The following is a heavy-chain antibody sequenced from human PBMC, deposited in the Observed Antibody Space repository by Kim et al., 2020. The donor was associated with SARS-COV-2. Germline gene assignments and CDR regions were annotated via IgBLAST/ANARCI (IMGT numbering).Heavy chain of an antibody. J-gene: IGHJ4*02. D-gene: IGHD5-18*01. V-gene: IGHV4-4*02. CDR3: AREPVNTAMVSNGLNFFDY. Sequence: SRVTISVDKSKNQFSLKLSSVTAADTAVYYCAREPVNTAMVSNGLNFFDYWGQGTLVTVSS.